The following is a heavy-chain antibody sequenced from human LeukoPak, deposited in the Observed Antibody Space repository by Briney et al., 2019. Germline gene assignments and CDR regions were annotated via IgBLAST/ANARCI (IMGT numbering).Heavy chain of an antibody. Sequence: SETLSLTCAVYGGSFSGYYWSWIRQPPGKGLEWIGEINHSGSTNYNPSLKSRVTISVDTSKNQFSLKLSSVTAADTAVYYCARHPTMVRGVIITSPYYYYGMDVWGKGTTVTVSS. CDR3: ARHPTMVRGVIITSPYYYYGMDV. CDR2: INHSGST. CDR1: GGSFSGYY. D-gene: IGHD3-10*01. V-gene: IGHV4-34*01. J-gene: IGHJ6*04.